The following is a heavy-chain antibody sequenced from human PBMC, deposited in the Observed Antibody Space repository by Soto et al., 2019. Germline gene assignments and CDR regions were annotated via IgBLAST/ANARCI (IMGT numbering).Heavy chain of an antibody. Sequence: SESLSLTCTVSGGSISSYYWSWIRQPPGKGLEWIGYIYYSGSTNYNPSLKGRVTISVDTSKNQFSLKLSSVTAADTAVYYCARHDGLAVAGTRASDYWGQGTLVTVSS. J-gene: IGHJ4*02. CDR2: IYYSGST. D-gene: IGHD6-19*01. V-gene: IGHV4-59*08. CDR3: ARHDGLAVAGTRASDY. CDR1: GGSISSYY.